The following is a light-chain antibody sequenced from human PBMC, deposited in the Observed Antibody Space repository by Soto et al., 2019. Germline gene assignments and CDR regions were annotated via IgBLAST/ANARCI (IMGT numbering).Light chain of an antibody. J-gene: IGKJ1*01. Sequence: EIVLTQSPGTLSLSPGERATLSCRASQSVSSSYLAWYQQKPGQAPRLLIYGSSSRATGIPDRFSGSGSGTDFILTISRLEPEDFAVYYCQQYGSSPRTFVQGTKVEIK. V-gene: IGKV3-20*01. CDR2: GSS. CDR1: QSVSSSY. CDR3: QQYGSSPRT.